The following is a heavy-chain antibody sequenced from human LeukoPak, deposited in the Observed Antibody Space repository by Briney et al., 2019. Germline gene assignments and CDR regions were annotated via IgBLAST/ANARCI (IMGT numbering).Heavy chain of an antibody. CDR1: GGSISSYY. D-gene: IGHD1-1*01. J-gene: IGHJ4*02. CDR2: IYYSGST. V-gene: IGHV4-59*01. CDR3: ARDVGGNWLDY. Sequence: PSETLSLTCTVSGGSISSYYWSWIRQPPGKGLEWIGYIYYSGSTNYNPSLKSRATISVDTSKNQFSLKLSSVTAADTAVYYCARDVGGNWLDYWGQGTLVTVSS.